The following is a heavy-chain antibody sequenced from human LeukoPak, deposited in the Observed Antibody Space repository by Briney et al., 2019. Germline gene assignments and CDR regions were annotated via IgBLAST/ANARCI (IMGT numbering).Heavy chain of an antibody. CDR2: IYYTGNT. CDR3: ARGAYDSGSYQYFFDY. CDR1: GDSISSYY. J-gene: IGHJ4*02. D-gene: IGHD3-10*01. Sequence: PSETLSLTCTVSGDSISSYYWSWIRQPPGKGLEWIGYIYYTGNTNYNPSLKSRVTISLDTSKRQFSLKLTSVTAADTAVYYCARGAYDSGSYQYFFDYWGQGTLVTVSS. V-gene: IGHV4-59*01.